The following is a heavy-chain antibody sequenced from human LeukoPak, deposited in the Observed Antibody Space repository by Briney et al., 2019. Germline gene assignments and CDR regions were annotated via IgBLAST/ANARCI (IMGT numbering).Heavy chain of an antibody. CDR1: GYTFTSNG. Sequence: GASVKVSCKASGYTFTSNGISWVRQAPGQGLEWMGWISTYNGSTNYAQKFQGRVTMTTDTSTSTAYMELRSLRSDDTAVYYCARIKWELLGPFDYWGQGTLVTVSS. D-gene: IGHD1-26*01. V-gene: IGHV1-18*01. J-gene: IGHJ4*02. CDR3: ARIKWELLGPFDY. CDR2: ISTYNGST.